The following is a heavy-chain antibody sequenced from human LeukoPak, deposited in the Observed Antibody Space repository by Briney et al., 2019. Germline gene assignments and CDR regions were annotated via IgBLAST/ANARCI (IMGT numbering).Heavy chain of an antibody. J-gene: IGHJ4*02. CDR1: GFTFDDYT. Sequence: GGSLRLSCAASGFTFDDYTMHWVRQAPGKGLEWVSLISWDGGSTYYADSVKGRFTISRDNSKNTLYLQMNSLRAEDTAVYYCANYDSSGYGYFDYWGQGTLVTVSS. CDR3: ANYDSSGYGYFDY. CDR2: ISWDGGST. D-gene: IGHD3-22*01. V-gene: IGHV3-43*01.